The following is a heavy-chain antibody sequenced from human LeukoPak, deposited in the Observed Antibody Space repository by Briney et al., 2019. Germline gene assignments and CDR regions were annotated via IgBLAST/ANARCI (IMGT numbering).Heavy chain of an antibody. CDR1: GFTFSSYS. CDR3: ANLPWRSSTSRSY. J-gene: IGHJ4*02. CDR2: ISSSSSTI. Sequence: GGSLRLSCAASGFTFSSYSMNWVRQAPGKGLEWVSYISSSSSTIYYADSVKGRFTISRDNAKNSLYLQMNSLRAEDTAVYYCANLPWRSSTSRSYWGQGTLVTVSS. D-gene: IGHD2-2*01. V-gene: IGHV3-48*04.